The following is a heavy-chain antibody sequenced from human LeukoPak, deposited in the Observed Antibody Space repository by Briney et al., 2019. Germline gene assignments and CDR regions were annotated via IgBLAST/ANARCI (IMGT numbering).Heavy chain of an antibody. CDR3: ARVGPDLGGAFDI. CDR2: ISYDGSNK. Sequence: GGSLRLSCAASGFTFSSYAMHWVRQAPGKGLEWVAVISYDGSNKYYADSVKGRFTISRDNSKNTLYLQMNSLRAEGTAVYYCARVGPDLGGAFDIWGQGTMVTVSS. J-gene: IGHJ3*02. CDR1: GFTFSSYA. D-gene: IGHD1-26*01. V-gene: IGHV3-30*04.